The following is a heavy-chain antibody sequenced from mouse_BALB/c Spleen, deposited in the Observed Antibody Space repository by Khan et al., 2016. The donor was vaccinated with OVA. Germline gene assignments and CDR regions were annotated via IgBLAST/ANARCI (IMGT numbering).Heavy chain of an antibody. CDR3: GTGWGACFHY. D-gene: IGHD2-3*01. CDR2: IYPGSNHT. J-gene: IGHJ3*01. V-gene: IGHV1-77*01. Sequence: QVQLQQSGAELVRPGASVKLSCKASGYTFTDYNINWVKQRPGQGLEWIGEIYPGSNHTYYNEKFKGTTTLTADTSYSTAYMQLSSLPSEDSTVYSFGTGWGACFHYWGQGTLVTVSA. CDR1: GYTFTDYN.